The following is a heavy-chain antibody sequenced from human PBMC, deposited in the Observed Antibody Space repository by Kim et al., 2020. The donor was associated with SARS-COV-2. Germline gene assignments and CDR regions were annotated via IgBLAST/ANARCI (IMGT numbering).Heavy chain of an antibody. V-gene: IGHV3-74*01. CDR2: INSDGSTT. CDR1: GFTFSSYW. CDR3: TTTGTTGPYYFDF. Sequence: GGSLRLSCAASGFTFSSYWMHWVRQTPGKGLVWVSRINSDGSTTNYADSVKGRFTISRDNAKNTLYLQMNSLRAEDTAVYYCTTTGTTGPYYFDFWCQG. J-gene: IGHJ4*02. D-gene: IGHD1-7*01.